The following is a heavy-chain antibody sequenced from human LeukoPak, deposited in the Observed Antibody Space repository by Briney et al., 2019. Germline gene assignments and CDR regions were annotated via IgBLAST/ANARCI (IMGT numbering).Heavy chain of an antibody. CDR3: ARHSSSWYDGMDV. Sequence: SETLSLTCTVSGGSISSYYWSRIRQPPGKGLEWIGYIYYSGSTNYNPSLKSRVTISVDTSKNQFSLKLSSVTAADTAVYYCARHSSSWYDGMDVWGQGTTVTVSS. CDR2: IYYSGST. D-gene: IGHD6-13*01. V-gene: IGHV4-59*08. J-gene: IGHJ6*02. CDR1: GGSISSYY.